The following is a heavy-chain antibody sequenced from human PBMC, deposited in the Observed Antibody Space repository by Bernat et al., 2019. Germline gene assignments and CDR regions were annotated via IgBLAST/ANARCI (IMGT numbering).Heavy chain of an antibody. J-gene: IGHJ6*03. CDR1: GFTFSDYY. CDR2: ISSSSSYT. CDR3: ARGTSTSAPYMDV. V-gene: IGHV3-11*05. Sequence: QVQVVESGGGVVQPGRSLRLSCLASGFTFSDYYMSWIRQAPGKGLDWVSYISSSSSYTNYADSVKGRFTISRDNAKNSLYLQMNSLRAEDTAVYYCARGTSTSAPYMDVWGKGTTVTVSS.